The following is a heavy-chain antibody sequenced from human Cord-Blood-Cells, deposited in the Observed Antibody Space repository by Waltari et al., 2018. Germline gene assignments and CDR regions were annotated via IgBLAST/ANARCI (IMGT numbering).Heavy chain of an antibody. J-gene: IGHJ3*02. CDR2: INPNSGGT. CDR3: ARASLTGDDAFDI. D-gene: IGHD7-27*01. CDR1: GYTSTGTS. Sequence: QVQLGQSGAEVKQPGASVKVSCKASGYTSTGTSMHWVRPAPGQGLEWMGWINPNSGGTNYAQKFQGWVTMTRDTSISTAYMELSRLRSDDTAVYYCARASLTGDDAFDIWGQGTMVTVSS. V-gene: IGHV1-2*04.